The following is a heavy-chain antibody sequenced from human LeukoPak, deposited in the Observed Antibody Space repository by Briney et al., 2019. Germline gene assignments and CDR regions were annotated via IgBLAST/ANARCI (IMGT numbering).Heavy chain of an antibody. CDR3: AKSSPSVPYYYYGMDV. V-gene: IGHV3-23*01. Sequence: GGSLRLSCAASGFTFSSYAMSWVRQAPGKGLEWVSAISGSGGSTYYADSVKVRFTISRDNSKNTLYLQMNSRRAEDTAVYYCAKSSPSVPYYYYGMDVWGQGTTVTVSS. CDR1: GFTFSSYA. J-gene: IGHJ6*02. CDR2: ISGSGGST. D-gene: IGHD5/OR15-5a*01.